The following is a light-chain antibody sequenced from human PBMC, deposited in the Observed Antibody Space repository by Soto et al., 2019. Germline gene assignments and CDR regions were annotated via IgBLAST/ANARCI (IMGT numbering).Light chain of an antibody. J-gene: IGLJ2*01. CDR3: SSYAGSNNPVI. CDR1: SSDVGGYNY. V-gene: IGLV2-8*01. Sequence: QSVLTQPPSASGSPGQSVTISCTGTSSDVGGYNYVSWYQQHPGKAPKFLIFEVSRRPSGVPDRFSGSKSGNTASLTVSGLQADDEADYYCSSYAGSNNPVIFGGGTKLTVL. CDR2: EVS.